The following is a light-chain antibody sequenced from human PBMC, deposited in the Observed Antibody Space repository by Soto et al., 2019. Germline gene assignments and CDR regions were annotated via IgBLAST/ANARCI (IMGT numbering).Light chain of an antibody. Sequence: QSALTQPPSASGSPGQSVTISCTGTSSDVGGYDYVSWYQQHPGKAPKLMIYDVTKRPSGVPDRFSGSKFGNTASLTVSGDQADAEDDYCCSSYAGSSTAVFGGGTKLTVL. V-gene: IGLV2-8*01. CDR1: SSDVGGYDY. CDR3: SSYAGSSTAV. CDR2: DVT. J-gene: IGLJ2*01.